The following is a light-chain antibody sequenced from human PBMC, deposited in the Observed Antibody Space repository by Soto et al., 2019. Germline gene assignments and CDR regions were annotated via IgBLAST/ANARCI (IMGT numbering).Light chain of an antibody. CDR2: AAS. V-gene: IGKV3-20*01. CDR3: QQYRSSPRT. J-gene: IGKJ3*01. Sequence: EIVLTQSPGTLSLSPGERATLSCRASQSVSSYLAWYQQKPGQAPRLLIYAASSRATGIPDRFSGSGSGTDFTLTISRLEPEDCAVYYCQQYRSSPRTFGPGTEVDIK. CDR1: QSVSSY.